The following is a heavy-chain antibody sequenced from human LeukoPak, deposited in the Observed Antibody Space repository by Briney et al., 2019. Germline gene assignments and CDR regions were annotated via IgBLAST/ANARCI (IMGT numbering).Heavy chain of an antibody. CDR1: GYSFTSYW. Sequence: GESLKISCKGSGYSFTSYWIGRVRQMPGKGLEWMGIIYPGDSDTRYSPSFQGQVTISADKSISTAYLQWSSLKASDTAMYYCARRYYYDSSGYYGFDYWGQGTLVTVSS. V-gene: IGHV5-51*01. CDR2: IYPGDSDT. CDR3: ARRYYYDSSGYYGFDY. J-gene: IGHJ4*02. D-gene: IGHD3-22*01.